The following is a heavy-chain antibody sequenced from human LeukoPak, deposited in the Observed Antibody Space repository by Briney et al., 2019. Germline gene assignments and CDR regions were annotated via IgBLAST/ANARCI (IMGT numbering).Heavy chain of an antibody. CDR3: AKNKLAYCGGDCYPSFDY. Sequence: GGSLRLSCAASGFTFSSYAMSWVRQAPGKGLEWISAISGSGGSTYYADSVKGRFTISRDNSKNTLYLQMNSLRAEDTAVYYCAKNKLAYCGGDCYPSFDYWGQGTLVTVSS. D-gene: IGHD2-21*02. J-gene: IGHJ4*02. CDR1: GFTFSSYA. CDR2: ISGSGGST. V-gene: IGHV3-23*01.